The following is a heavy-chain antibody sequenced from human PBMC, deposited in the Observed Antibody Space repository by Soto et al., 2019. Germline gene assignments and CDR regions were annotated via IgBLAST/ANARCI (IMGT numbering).Heavy chain of an antibody. V-gene: IGHV1-69*01. CDR3: ARVGGSYSRDDYYYYGMDV. CDR1: GGTFSSYA. Sequence: QVQLVQSGAEVKKPGSSVKVSCKASGGTFSSYAISWVRQAPGQGLEWMGGIIPIFGTANYAQKFQGRVTITADECTSTAYMELSSLRSEDTAVYYCARVGGSYSRDDYYYYGMDVWGQGTTVTVSS. D-gene: IGHD1-26*01. CDR2: IIPIFGTA. J-gene: IGHJ6*02.